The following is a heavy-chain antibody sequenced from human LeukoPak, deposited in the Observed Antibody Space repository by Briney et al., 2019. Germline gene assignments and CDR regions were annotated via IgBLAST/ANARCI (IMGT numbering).Heavy chain of an antibody. CDR2: INHSGST. J-gene: IGHJ5*02. Sequence: PSETLSLTCAVYGGSFSGYYWSWIRQPPGRGLEWIGEINHSGSTNYNPSLKSRVTISVDTSKNQFSLKLSSVTAADTAVYYCARVASGGFIVVVPAAMRYWFDPWGQGTLVTVSS. D-gene: IGHD2-2*01. V-gene: IGHV4-34*01. CDR1: GGSFSGYY. CDR3: ARVASGGFIVVVPAAMRYWFDP.